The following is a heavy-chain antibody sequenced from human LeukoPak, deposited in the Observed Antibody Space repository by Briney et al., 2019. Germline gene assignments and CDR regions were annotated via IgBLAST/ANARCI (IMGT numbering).Heavy chain of an antibody. J-gene: IGHJ5*02. CDR3: AVSAAGLFDP. CDR1: GGSLSDYN. CDR2: TNHSGST. Sequence: SETLSLTCVVYGGSLSDYNWTWIRQPPGKGLEWIGETNHSGSTNYNPSLKSRVTISVETSKNQFSLELSSVTAADTAVYYCAVSAAGLFDPWGQGTLVTVSS. V-gene: IGHV4-34*01. D-gene: IGHD6-13*01.